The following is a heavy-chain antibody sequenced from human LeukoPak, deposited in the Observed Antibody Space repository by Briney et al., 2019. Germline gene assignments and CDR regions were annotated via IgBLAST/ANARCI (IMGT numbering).Heavy chain of an antibody. CDR3: ARAVYSATDAFDI. J-gene: IGHJ3*02. CDR1: GGSISSYY. CDR2: IYYSGST. Sequence: PSETLSLTCTVSGGSISSYYWSWIRQPPGRGLEWIGYIYYSGSTNYNPSVKSRVTISVDTPKNQFSLKLSSVTAADTAVYYCARAVYSATDAFDIWGQGTMVTVSS. V-gene: IGHV4-59*08. D-gene: IGHD5-18*01.